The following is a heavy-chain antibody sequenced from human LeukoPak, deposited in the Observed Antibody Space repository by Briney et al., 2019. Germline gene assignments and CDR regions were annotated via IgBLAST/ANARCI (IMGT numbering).Heavy chain of an antibody. D-gene: IGHD5-18*01. CDR3: AKEYTWIQLWTFDY. CDR2: ISYDGSNK. CDR1: GFTFSSYA. Sequence: GGSLRLSCAAPGFTFSSYAMHWVRQAPGKGLEWVAVISYDGSNKYYADSVKGRFTISRDNSKNTLYPQMNSLRAEDTAVYYCAKEYTWIQLWTFDYWGQGTLVTVSS. J-gene: IGHJ4*02. V-gene: IGHV3-30-3*01.